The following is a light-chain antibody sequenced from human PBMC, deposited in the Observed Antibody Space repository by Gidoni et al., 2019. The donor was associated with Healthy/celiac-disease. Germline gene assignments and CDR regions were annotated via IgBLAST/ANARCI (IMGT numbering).Light chain of an antibody. Sequence: EIVLTQSPATLSLSPGERATLSCRASQSVSSYLAWYHQKPGQAPRLLIYDASNRATGIPARFSGSVSGTDFTLTISSLEPEDFAVYYCQQRSNWPTYTFGQGTKLEIK. CDR2: DAS. CDR3: QQRSNWPTYT. V-gene: IGKV3-11*01. CDR1: QSVSSY. J-gene: IGKJ2*01.